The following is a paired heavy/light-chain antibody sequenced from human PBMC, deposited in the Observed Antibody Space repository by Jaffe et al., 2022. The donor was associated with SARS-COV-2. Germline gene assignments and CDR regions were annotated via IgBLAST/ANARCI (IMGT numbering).Light chain of an antibody. CDR2: LNRDGSY. J-gene: IGLJ2*01. CDR3: QAWGTGIEV. V-gene: IGLV4-69*01. CDR1: SDHITYA. Sequence: QFVLTQSPSASASLGASVKLTCTLDSDHITYAIAWHQQQPEKGPRYVMKLNRDGSYSRGAGIPDRFSGSSSGTERYLTISSLQSEDEADYYCQAWGTGIEVFGGGTRLTVL.
Heavy chain of an antibody. CDR3: VRDQPRGYGGKSADRCDF. V-gene: IGHV3-21*02. CDR2: ISASTKYI. J-gene: IGHJ4*02. D-gene: IGHD4-17*01. Sequence: EVQLVQSGGGLVQPGGSLGLSCVASGFIFNSYSMTWVRQAPGKGLEWVSSISASTKYIYYADSVKGRFTISRDDAQNSLYLQMDSLRVEDTAVYYCVRDQPRGYGGKSADRCDFWGQGTLVAVSS. CDR1: GFIFNSYS.